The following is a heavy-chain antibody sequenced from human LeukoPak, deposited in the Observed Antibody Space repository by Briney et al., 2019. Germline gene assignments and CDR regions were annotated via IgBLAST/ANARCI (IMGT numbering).Heavy chain of an antibody. Sequence: SETLSLTCTVSGGSISSYYWSWIRQPPGKGLEWIGYIYYSGSTNYNPSLKSRVTISVDTSKNQFSLKLSSVTAADTAVHYCARGAGSYYDILTGYHSYYYYYMDVWGKGTTVTVSS. J-gene: IGHJ6*03. V-gene: IGHV4-59*01. CDR3: ARGAGSYYDILTGYHSYYYYYMDV. CDR1: GGSISSYY. CDR2: IYYSGST. D-gene: IGHD3-9*01.